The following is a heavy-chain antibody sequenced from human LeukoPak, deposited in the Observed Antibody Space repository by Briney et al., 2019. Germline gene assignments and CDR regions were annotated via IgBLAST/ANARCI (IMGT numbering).Heavy chain of an antibody. CDR3: ARYRADAGSYDALDI. V-gene: IGHV3-48*03. CDR1: GFTFSNYE. Sequence: GGSLRLSCAASGFTFSNYEMNWVRQAPGKGLEWASYITSGGSTIYYADSVRGRFTISRDNTKNSLYLQMNSLRAEDTAIYYCARYRADAGSYDALDIWGQGTMVTVSS. J-gene: IGHJ3*02. CDR2: ITSGGSTI. D-gene: IGHD3-10*01.